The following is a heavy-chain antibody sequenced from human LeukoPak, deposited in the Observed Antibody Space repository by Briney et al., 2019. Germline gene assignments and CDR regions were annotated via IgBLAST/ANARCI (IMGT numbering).Heavy chain of an antibody. CDR2: INGGGGNT. D-gene: IGHD3-10*01. V-gene: IGHV3-23*01. J-gene: IGHJ5*02. Sequence: PGGSLRLSCAASGFTVSSNYMTWVRQAPGKGLEWVAAINGGGGNTYYADSVKGRFTISRDNSKNTLYLQMNSLRGEDTAVYYCAKDRSGSFPNWFDPWGQGTLVTVSS. CDR1: GFTVSSNY. CDR3: AKDRSGSFPNWFDP.